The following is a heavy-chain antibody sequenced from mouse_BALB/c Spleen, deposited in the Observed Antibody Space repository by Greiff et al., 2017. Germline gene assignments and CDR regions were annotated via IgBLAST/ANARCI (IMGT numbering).Heavy chain of an antibody. CDR2: ISSGGST. CDR1: GFTFSSYA. J-gene: IGHJ2*01. D-gene: IGHD1-1*01. Sequence: EVKLMESGGGLVKPGGSLKLSCAASGFTFSSYAMSWVRQTPEKRLEWVASISSGGSTYYPDSVKGRFTISRDNARNILYLQMSSLRSEDTAMYYCAREIYYGTFFDYWGQGTTLTVSS. V-gene: IGHV5-6-5*01. CDR3: AREIYYGTFFDY.